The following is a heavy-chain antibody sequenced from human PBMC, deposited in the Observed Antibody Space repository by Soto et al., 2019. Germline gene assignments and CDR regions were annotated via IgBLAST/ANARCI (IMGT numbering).Heavy chain of an antibody. CDR1: GFTFSRYA. CDR3: VKGEYYYDSSGYYPFDY. V-gene: IGHV3-64D*06. J-gene: IGHJ4*02. D-gene: IGHD3-22*01. CDR2: ISTNGGST. Sequence: GGSLRLSCSASGFTFSRYAMHWVRQAPGKGLEYVSSISTNGGSTHYADSVKGRFTISRDNSKNTQYLQMSSLRADDTAVYYCVKGEYYYDSSGYYPFDYWGQGTLVTVS.